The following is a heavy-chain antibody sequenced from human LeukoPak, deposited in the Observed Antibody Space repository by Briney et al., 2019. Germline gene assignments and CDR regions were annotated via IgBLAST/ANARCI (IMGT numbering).Heavy chain of an antibody. V-gene: IGHV4-4*07. CDR1: SGSIDRSY. CDR2: VYTSGSP. J-gene: IGHJ2*01. CDR3: ARAPRVRDFYFDL. D-gene: IGHD3-3*01. Sequence: KSSETLSLTCTISSGSIDRSYWNWIRQSAGRELEWIGRVYTSGSPNYNPFLKERVTVSLDTSRKQFSLNLTSLTAADTALYFCARAPRVRDFYFDLWGRGALVTVS.